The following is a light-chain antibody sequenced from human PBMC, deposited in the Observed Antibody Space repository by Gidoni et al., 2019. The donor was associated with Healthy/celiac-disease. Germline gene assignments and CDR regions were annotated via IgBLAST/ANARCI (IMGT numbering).Light chain of an antibody. CDR1: QGISNY. V-gene: IGKV1-27*01. CDR2: AAS. CDR3: QKYNSAPPFT. Sequence: IQMTHSPSSLSAAVGDRVTITCRASQGISNYLAWYQQTPGKVPKLLLYAASTLQSGVPSRFIGSGSGTDFTLTISSLQPEDVATYYCQKYNSAPPFTFGPGTKVDIK. J-gene: IGKJ3*01.